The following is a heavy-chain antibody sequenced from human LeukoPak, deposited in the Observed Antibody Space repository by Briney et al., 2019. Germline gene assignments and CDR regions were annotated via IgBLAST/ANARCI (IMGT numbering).Heavy chain of an antibody. V-gene: IGHV3-30*02. CDR1: GFIFSSYG. CDR3: AEDFGAHAGGFDI. J-gene: IGHJ3*02. CDR2: IRYDGSNK. Sequence: TGGSLRLSCAASGFIFSSYGMHWVRQAPGKGLEWVAFIRYDGSNKYYTDSVRGRFAISRDNSKNTLYLQTNSLRAEDAAVCYCAEDFGAHAGGFDIGGQGPMLTVS. D-gene: IGHD3-10*01.